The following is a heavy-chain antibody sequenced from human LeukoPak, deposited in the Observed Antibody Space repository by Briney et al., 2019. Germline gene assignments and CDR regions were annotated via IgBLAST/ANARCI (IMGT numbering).Heavy chain of an antibody. V-gene: IGHV1-2*02. CDR3: ARVRWELLSAFDI. CDR2: INPNSGST. CDR1: GYTFTSYY. J-gene: IGHJ3*02. D-gene: IGHD1-26*01. Sequence: ASVKVSCKASGYTFTSYYMHWVRQAPGQGLEWMGWINPNSGSTNYAQKFQGRVTMTRDTSISTAYMELSSLRSDDTAVYYCARVRWELLSAFDIWGQGTMVTVSS.